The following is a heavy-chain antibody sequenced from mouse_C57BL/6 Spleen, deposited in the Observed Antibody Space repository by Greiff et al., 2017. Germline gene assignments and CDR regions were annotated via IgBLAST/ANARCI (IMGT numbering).Heavy chain of an antibody. CDR2: ILPGSGST. Sequence: QVQLQQSGAELMKPGASVKLSCKATGYTFTGYWIEWVKQRPGHGLEWIGEILPGSGSTNYNEKFKGKATFTADTSSNTAYMPLSSLTTEDSAIYYCARKVGQPGYYFDYWGQGTTLTVSS. D-gene: IGHD1-1*02. V-gene: IGHV1-9*01. CDR1: GYTFTGYW. CDR3: ARKVGQPGYYFDY. J-gene: IGHJ2*01.